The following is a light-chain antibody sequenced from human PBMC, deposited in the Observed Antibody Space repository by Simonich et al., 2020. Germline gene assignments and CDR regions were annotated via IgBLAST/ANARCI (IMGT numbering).Light chain of an antibody. Sequence: DIVMTQSPDSLAVSLGERATINCKSSQSVLYSSNNQNYLAWYQQKPGQPPKLLIYWTSTRESGVPDLFSGSGSGTDCTRTISSLQAEDVAVYYCQQYYSTLYTFGQGTKLEIK. CDR3: QQYYSTLYT. CDR1: QSVLYSSNNQNY. J-gene: IGKJ2*01. CDR2: WTS. V-gene: IGKV4-1*01.